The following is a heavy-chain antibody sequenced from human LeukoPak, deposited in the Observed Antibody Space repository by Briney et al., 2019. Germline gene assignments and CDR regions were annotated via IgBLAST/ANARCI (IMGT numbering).Heavy chain of an antibody. V-gene: IGHV3-43*02. CDR3: AKDKGCSTTRCQNNWFDP. CDR2: ISAGGTST. Sequence: PGGSLRLSCAASGFTFDDYGMSWVRQAPGQGLEWVCLISAGGTSTDYADSVKGRFTISRDNSVNSLYLQMNSLRTEDTALYYCAKDKGCSTTRCQNNWFDPWGQGTLVTVSS. D-gene: IGHD2-2*01. J-gene: IGHJ5*02. CDR1: GFTFDDYG.